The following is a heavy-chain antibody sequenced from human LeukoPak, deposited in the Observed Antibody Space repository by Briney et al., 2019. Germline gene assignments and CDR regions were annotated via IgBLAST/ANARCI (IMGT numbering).Heavy chain of an antibody. V-gene: IGHV3-21*06. Sequence: PGGSLRLSCEATGFTFSSISMNWVRQAPGKGLEWVSSISPDGETTYHADSVKGRFSTSRDNTKSSLYLQMNSLRAEDTAVYYCTRDLPVPSLVRGIIIYGLIDYWGQGTLVTVPS. D-gene: IGHD3-10*01. J-gene: IGHJ4*02. CDR1: GFTFSSIS. CDR3: TRDLPVPSLVRGIIIYGLIDY. CDR2: ISPDGETT.